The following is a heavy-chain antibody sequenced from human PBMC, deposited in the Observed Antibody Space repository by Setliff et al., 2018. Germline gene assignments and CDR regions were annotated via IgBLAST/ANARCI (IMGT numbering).Heavy chain of an antibody. CDR2: INPGSGQT. J-gene: IGHJ3*02. CDR1: GYTFTSHY. D-gene: IGHD6-19*01. V-gene: IGHV1-46*01. CDR3: VRDLFPYSCEGAFDI. Sequence: GASVKVSCKASGYTFTSHYMHWVRQAPGLGLEWMGTINPGSGQTRYAQKFQRRFTMTRDTSTSTVYMDMSSLRSEDTAVYYCVRDLFPYSCEGAFDIWGQGTMVTVSS.